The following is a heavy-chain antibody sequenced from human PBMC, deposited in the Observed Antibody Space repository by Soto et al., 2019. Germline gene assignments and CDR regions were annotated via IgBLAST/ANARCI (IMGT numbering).Heavy chain of an antibody. J-gene: IGHJ5*02. CDR3: ARHRARNWFDP. CDR2: IYYSGST. V-gene: IGHV4-39*01. Sequence: SETLSLTCIVSGGSISSSSYCWGWIRQPPGKGLEWIGSIYYSGSTYYNPSLKSRVTISVDTSKNQFSLKLSSVTAADTAVFYCARHRARNWFDPWGQGTRVTVSS. D-gene: IGHD6-6*01. CDR1: GGSISSSSYC.